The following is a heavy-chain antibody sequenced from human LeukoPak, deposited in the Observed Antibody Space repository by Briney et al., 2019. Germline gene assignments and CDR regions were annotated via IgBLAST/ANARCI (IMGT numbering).Heavy chain of an antibody. CDR3: AREPHIAVVTHFDY. CDR1: GFTFSSHW. D-gene: IGHD6-19*01. J-gene: IGHJ4*02. Sequence: PPGGSLRLSCAASGFTFSSHWMSWVRQAPGKGLERVANIKQDGSEKYYVDSVKGRFTISRDNAKNALFLQMNSLRAADTAVYYCAREPHIAVVTHFDYWGQGTLVTVSS. CDR2: IKQDGSEK. V-gene: IGHV3-7*01.